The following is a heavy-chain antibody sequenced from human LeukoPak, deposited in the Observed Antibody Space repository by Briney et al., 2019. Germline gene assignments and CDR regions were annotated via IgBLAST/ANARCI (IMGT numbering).Heavy chain of an antibody. Sequence: SETLSLTCAVSGYSISSGYYWGWIRQPPGKGLEWIGSIYHSGSTYYNPSLKSRVTISVDTSKNQFSLKLSSVTAADTAVYYCASITMVRGTYAFDIWGQGTMVTVSS. CDR1: GYSISSGYY. CDR3: ASITMVRGTYAFDI. CDR2: IYHSGST. V-gene: IGHV4-38-2*01. D-gene: IGHD3-10*01. J-gene: IGHJ3*02.